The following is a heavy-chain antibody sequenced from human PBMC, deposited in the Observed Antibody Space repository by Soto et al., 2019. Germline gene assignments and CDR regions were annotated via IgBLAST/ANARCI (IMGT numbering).Heavy chain of an antibody. V-gene: IGHV4-30-2*01. CDR1: GGSISSGGYS. CDR3: ARGDPDAFDI. Sequence: KPSETLSLTCAVSGGSISSGGYSWSWIRQPPGKGLEWIGYIYHSGSTYYNPSLKSRVTISVDRSKNQFSLKLSSVTAADTAVYYCARGDPDAFDIWGQGTMVTVSS. CDR2: IYHSGST. J-gene: IGHJ3*02.